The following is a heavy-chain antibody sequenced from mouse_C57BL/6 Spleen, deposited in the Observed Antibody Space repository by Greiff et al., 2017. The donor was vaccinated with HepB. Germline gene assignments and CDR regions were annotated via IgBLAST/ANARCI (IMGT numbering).Heavy chain of an antibody. Sequence: EVQLVESGGGLVKPGGSLKLSCAASGFTFSSYAMSWVRQTPEKRLEWVATISDGGSYTYYPDNVKGRFTISRDNAKNNLYLQMSHLKSEDTAMYYCAYGYDWYFDVWGTGTTVTVSS. CDR2: ISDGGSYT. CDR3: AYGYDWYFDV. V-gene: IGHV5-4*01. D-gene: IGHD2-2*01. J-gene: IGHJ1*03. CDR1: GFTFSSYA.